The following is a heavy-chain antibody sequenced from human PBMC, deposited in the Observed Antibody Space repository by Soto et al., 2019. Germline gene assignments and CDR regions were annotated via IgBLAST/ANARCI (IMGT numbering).Heavy chain of an antibody. Sequence: QVQLVQSGAEVKKTGSSVKLSCKASGGSFSSYAFSWVRQAPRQGLEWMGGIIPMFRTPNYAQKFRDRVTITADESTTTLYMELTGLKSVDTALYFCASMPSVILNSYGFVTPFDIRGQGTIVTVSS. CDR3: ASMPSVILNSYGFVTPFDI. CDR2: IIPMFRTP. CDR1: GGSFSSYA. V-gene: IGHV1-69*12. D-gene: IGHD2-2*01. J-gene: IGHJ3*02.